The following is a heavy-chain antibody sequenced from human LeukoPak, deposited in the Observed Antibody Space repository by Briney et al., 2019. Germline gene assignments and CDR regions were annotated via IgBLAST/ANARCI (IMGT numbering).Heavy chain of an antibody. CDR1: GYTFTSYD. CDR2: MNPNSGNT. D-gene: IGHD6-19*01. J-gene: IGHJ5*02. V-gene: IGHV1-8*01. CDR3: TRGSIAVPYNWFDP. Sequence: ASVKVSCKASGYTFTSYDINWVRRAAGQGLEWMGWMNPNSGNTGYAQKFQGRVIMTRDTSISTAYMELSSLRSEDTAVYYCTRGSIAVPYNWFDPWGQGALVTVSS.